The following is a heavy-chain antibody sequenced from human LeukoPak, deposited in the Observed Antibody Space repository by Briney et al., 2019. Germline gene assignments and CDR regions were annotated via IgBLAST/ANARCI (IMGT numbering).Heavy chain of an antibody. D-gene: IGHD4-17*01. CDR2: ITATGGIS. V-gene: IGHV3-23*01. Sequence: QTGGSLRLSCAASTFAFSAYAMTWVRQAPGKGLEWVSSITATGGISYADSVKGRITISRDNSKSTLYLQMSSLRAEDTAVYYCTKDPNGDYVGAFDFWGQGTMVTVSS. CDR3: TKDPNGDYVGAFDF. CDR1: TFAFSAYA. J-gene: IGHJ3*01.